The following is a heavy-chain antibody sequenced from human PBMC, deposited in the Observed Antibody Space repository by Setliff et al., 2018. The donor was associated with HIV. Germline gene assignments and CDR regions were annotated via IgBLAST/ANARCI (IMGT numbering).Heavy chain of an antibody. CDR2: ITSGGGTI. Sequence: PGGSLRLSCAASGFTFSTYDMNWVRQAPGKGLEWISYITSGGGTIYYVYSVKGRFIISRDNAKNSLYLHMNTLRAEDTAVYYCATYADRESNRFDPWGQGILVTVSS. D-gene: IGHD3-10*01. V-gene: IGHV3-48*03. CDR1: GFTFSTYD. CDR3: ATYADRESNRFDP. J-gene: IGHJ5*02.